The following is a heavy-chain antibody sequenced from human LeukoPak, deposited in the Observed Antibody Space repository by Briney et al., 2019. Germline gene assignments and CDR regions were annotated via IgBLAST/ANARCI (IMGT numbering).Heavy chain of an antibody. V-gene: IGHV1-46*01. J-gene: IGHJ5*02. CDR1: GYTFTIYY. CDR2: INPSGGST. Sequence: ASVKVSFKASGYTFTIYYMHWVRQAPGQGLEWMGIINPSGGSTSYAQKFQGRVTMTRDTSTSKVYMVLSRLSTEDTAGYDCVRGDIVVVSAAMFAPWGQGTLVSV. D-gene: IGHD2-2*01. CDR3: VRGDIVVVSAAMFAP.